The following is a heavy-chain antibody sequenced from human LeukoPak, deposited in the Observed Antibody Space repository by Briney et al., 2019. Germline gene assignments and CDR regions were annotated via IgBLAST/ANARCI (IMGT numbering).Heavy chain of an antibody. CDR2: INPSGGST. V-gene: IGHV1-46*01. CDR1: GYTFTSYY. J-gene: IGHJ6*03. Sequence: ASVKVSCKASGYTFTSYYMHWVRQAPGQGLEWMGIINPSGGSTTFAEKFQGRVTVNRDTSTRTVYMELSSLRLEDTAIYYCARLYCSGGTCYSGYYMDVWGKGTTVTVSS. D-gene: IGHD2-15*01. CDR3: ARLYCSGGTCYSGYYMDV.